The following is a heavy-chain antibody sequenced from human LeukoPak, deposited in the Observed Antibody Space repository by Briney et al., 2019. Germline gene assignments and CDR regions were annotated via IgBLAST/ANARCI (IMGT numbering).Heavy chain of an antibody. J-gene: IGHJ4*02. CDR1: GFTFSDYY. D-gene: IGHD1-26*01. CDR2: ARNKANSYTT. CDR3: SRVVGATIGDF. V-gene: IGHV3-72*01. Sequence: GGSLRLSCAASGFTFSDYYMDWARQAPGKGLEWVGRARNKANSYTTEYAASVKGRFIISRDESKNSLFLHMNSLKTDDTAVYYCSRVVGATIGDFWGQGTLVTVSS.